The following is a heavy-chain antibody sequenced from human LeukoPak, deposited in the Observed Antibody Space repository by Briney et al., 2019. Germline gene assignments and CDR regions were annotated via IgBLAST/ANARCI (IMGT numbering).Heavy chain of an antibody. D-gene: IGHD3-3*01. CDR3: ARYTYYDFWSGYPAWFDP. CDR1: GGSFSGYY. J-gene: IGHJ5*02. Sequence: SETLSLTCAVYGGSFSGYYWSWIRQPPGKGLEWIGEINHSGSTNYNPSLKSRVTISVDTSKNQFSLKLSSVTAADTAVYYCARYTYYDFWSGYPAWFDPWGQGTLVTVSS. V-gene: IGHV4-34*01. CDR2: INHSGST.